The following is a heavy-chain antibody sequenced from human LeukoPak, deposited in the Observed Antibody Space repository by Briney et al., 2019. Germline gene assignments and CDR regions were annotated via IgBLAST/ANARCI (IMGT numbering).Heavy chain of an antibody. J-gene: IGHJ4*02. D-gene: IGHD5-12*01. CDR1: GYSINNNYY. CDR2: IHRSGKT. V-gene: IGHV4-38-2*02. CDR3: ARGLRIISRADMYYFDY. Sequence: SETLSLTCTVSGYSINNNYYWDWIRQPPGKGLDWIASIHRSGKTYYNPALKSRVTISVDTSKNQFSLKLSSVTAADTAVYYCARGLRIISRADMYYFDYWGQGTLVTVSS.